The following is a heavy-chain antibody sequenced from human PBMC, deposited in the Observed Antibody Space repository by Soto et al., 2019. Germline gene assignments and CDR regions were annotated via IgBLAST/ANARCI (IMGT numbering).Heavy chain of an antibody. CDR3: ASVRGGYYSAMDV. CDR2: IYLSGST. V-gene: IGHV4-4*02. Sequence: QVQLQESGPGLVKPAGTLSLTCAVSGGSISSSNWWSWVRQPPGKGLEWIGEIYLSGSTNYNPSLKSRVTIAVDKSKNQFSLKMSSVPAADTAVYYCASVRGGYYSAMDVWGKGTTVTVSS. J-gene: IGHJ6*04. D-gene: IGHD3-10*02. CDR1: GGSISSSNW.